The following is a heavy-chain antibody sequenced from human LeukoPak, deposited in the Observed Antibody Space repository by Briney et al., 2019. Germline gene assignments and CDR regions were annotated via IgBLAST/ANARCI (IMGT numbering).Heavy chain of an antibody. D-gene: IGHD2-8*01. J-gene: IGHJ4*02. CDR2: MNPNSGNT. V-gene: IGHV1-8*01. Sequence: VASVKVSCKASGYTFTSYDINWVRQATGQGPEWMGWMNPNSGNTGYVQRFQGRVTMTRNTSISTAYMELNSLRSEDTAVYFCGRGRGNGRLENYFDYWGQGTLVTVSS. CDR1: GYTFTSYD. CDR3: GRGRGNGRLENYFDY.